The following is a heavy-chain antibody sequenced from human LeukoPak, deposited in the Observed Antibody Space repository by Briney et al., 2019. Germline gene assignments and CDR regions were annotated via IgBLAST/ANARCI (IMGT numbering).Heavy chain of an antibody. CDR1: GGSISRYY. D-gene: IGHD6-19*01. V-gene: IGHV4-4*07. CDR3: PRDRYGTVAGTRGFDY. J-gene: IGHJ4*02. Sequence: SETLSLTCTVSGGSISRYYWSWIRQPGGKGREGIGRIYTSGRTNYNPSLKSRVTISVDTSKHQFSLKLSSVTAADTALYYCPRDRYGTVAGTRGFDYWGQGTLVTVSS. CDR2: IYTSGRT.